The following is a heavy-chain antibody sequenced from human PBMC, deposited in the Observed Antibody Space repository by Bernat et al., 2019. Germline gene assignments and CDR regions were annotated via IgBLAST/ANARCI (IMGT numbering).Heavy chain of an antibody. CDR3: TTAPGAYYDFWSGYTTYTDY. D-gene: IGHD3-3*01. Sequence: EVQLVESGGGLVKPGGSLRLSCAASGFTFSNAWMSWVRQAPGKGLEWVGRIKSKTDVGTTDYAAPWKGRFTISRDDSKNTLYLQMNSLKTEDTAVYYCTTAPGAYYDFWSGYTTYTDYWGQGTLVTVSS. V-gene: IGHV3-15*01. CDR1: GFTFSNAW. J-gene: IGHJ4*02. CDR2: IKSKTDVGTT.